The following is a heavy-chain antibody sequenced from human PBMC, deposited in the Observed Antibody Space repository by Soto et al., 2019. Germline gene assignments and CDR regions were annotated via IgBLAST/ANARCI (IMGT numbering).Heavy chain of an antibody. CDR1: GFTFRSYG. CDR2: ISYDGTNT. V-gene: IGHV3-30*18. J-gene: IGHJ6*02. Sequence: HPGGSLRLSCAASGFTFRSYGMHWVRQAPGKGLEWLAVISYDGTNTYYADSVKGRFTISRDNSKNSLSLQMNSLRAEDTAVYYCAKEIVATLRLTRIYYYYGVDVWGQGTTVTVSS. CDR3: AKEIVATLRLTRIYYYYGVDV. D-gene: IGHD5-12*01.